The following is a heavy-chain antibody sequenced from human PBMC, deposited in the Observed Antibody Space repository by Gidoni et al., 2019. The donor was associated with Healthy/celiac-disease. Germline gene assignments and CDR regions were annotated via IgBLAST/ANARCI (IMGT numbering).Heavy chain of an antibody. Sequence: QVQLQESGPGLVKPSETLSLTCTVPGGSISSYYWSWIRQPPGKGLEWIGYIYYSGSTNYHPSLKSRVTISVDTSKNQFSLKLSSVTAADTAVYYCARGRGYCSSTSCYHDAFDIWGQGTMVTVSS. CDR3: ARGRGYCSSTSCYHDAFDI. V-gene: IGHV4-59*01. CDR1: GGSISSYY. CDR2: IYYSGST. D-gene: IGHD2-2*01. J-gene: IGHJ3*02.